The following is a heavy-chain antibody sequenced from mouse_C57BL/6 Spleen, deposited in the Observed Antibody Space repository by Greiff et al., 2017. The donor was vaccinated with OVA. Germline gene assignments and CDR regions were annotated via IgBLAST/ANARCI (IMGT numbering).Heavy chain of an antibody. CDR3: ARDGYLFAY. V-gene: IGHV1-69*01. Sequence: VQLQQPGAELVMPGASVKLSCKASGYTFTSYWMHWVKQRPGQGLEWIGEIDPSDSYTNYNQKFKGKSTLTVDKSSSTAYMQLSSLTSEDSAVYYCARDGYLFAYWGQGTLVTVAA. J-gene: IGHJ3*01. CDR1: GYTFTSYW. D-gene: IGHD2-3*01. CDR2: IDPSDSYT.